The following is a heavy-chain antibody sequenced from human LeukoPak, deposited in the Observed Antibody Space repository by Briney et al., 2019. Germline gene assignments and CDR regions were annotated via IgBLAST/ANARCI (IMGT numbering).Heavy chain of an antibody. CDR3: AKGGDSYGSGSYYVYFDY. J-gene: IGHJ4*02. D-gene: IGHD3-10*01. V-gene: IGHV3-30*04. CDR2: ISYDGGNK. CDR1: GFTFSSYA. Sequence: GGSLRLSCAASGFTFSSYAMHWVRQAPGKGLEWVAVISYDGGNKYYADSVKGRFTISRDNSKNTLYPQMNSLRAVDTAVYYCAKGGDSYGSGSYYVYFDYWGQGTLVTVSS.